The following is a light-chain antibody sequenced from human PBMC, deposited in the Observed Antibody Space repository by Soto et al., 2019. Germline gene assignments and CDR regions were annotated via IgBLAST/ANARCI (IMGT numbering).Light chain of an antibody. CDR2: EVT. J-gene: IGLJ3*02. CDR3: SSYAASNNFYFV. Sequence: QSTLTQLPCASGSPGQSITISCTGTSSDVGGYNYVSWYQQYPGRAPKLMIYEVTKRPSGVPDRFSGSKSGNTASLTVSGLQAEDEADYYCSSYAASNNFYFVFGGGTKVTVL. CDR1: SSDVGGYNY. V-gene: IGLV2-8*01.